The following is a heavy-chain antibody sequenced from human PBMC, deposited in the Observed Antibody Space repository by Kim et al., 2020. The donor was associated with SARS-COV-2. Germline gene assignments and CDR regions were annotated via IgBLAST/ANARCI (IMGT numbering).Heavy chain of an antibody. D-gene: IGHD3-10*01. CDR3: AREDREYYSYMDV. J-gene: IGHJ6*03. Sequence: YAQTPQGRVTMTTDTSTSTAYMELRSLRSDDTAVYYCAREDREYYSYMDVWGKGTTVTVSS. V-gene: IGHV1-18*01.